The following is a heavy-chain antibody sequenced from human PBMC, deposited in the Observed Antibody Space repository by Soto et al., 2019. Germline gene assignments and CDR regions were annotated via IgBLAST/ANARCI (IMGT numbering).Heavy chain of an antibody. CDR3: AKXXXXXXNLRWLLGNYFDS. Sequence: QVRLVESGGGVVQPGRTLRLSCAASGFSFKSYSMHWVRHVPGRGLEWVALVSYDGNIKHYADSVKGRFTISRDNSKNTLFLQMSGLGSDDTATYYCAKXXXXXXNLRWLLGNYFDSWGQGTLVTVSS. CDR2: VSYDGNIK. J-gene: IGHJ4*02. CDR1: GFSFKSYS. D-gene: IGHD2-21*02. V-gene: IGHV3-30*18.